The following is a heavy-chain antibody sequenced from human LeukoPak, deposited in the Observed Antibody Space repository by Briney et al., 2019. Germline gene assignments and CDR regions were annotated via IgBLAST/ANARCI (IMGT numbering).Heavy chain of an antibody. CDR3: AKDTEMATTITGGAFDI. D-gene: IGHD5-24*01. Sequence: GRSLRLSCAASGFTFDDYAMHWVRQAPGKGLEWVSGISWNSGGIGYADSVKGRFTISRDNAKNSLYLQMNSLRAEDTALYYCAKDTEMATTITGGAFDIWGQGTMVTVSS. V-gene: IGHV3-9*01. CDR2: ISWNSGGI. CDR1: GFTFDDYA. J-gene: IGHJ3*02.